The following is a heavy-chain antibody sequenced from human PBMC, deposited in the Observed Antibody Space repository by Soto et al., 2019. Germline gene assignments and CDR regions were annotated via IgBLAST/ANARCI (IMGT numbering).Heavy chain of an antibody. J-gene: IGHJ6*02. D-gene: IGHD6-13*01. V-gene: IGHV1-18*01. CDR2: ISAYNGNT. CDR3: ARVDSSSWYGVTTYYYYGMDV. CDR1: GYTFTSYG. Sequence: ASVKVSCKASGYTFTSYGISWVRQAPGQGLEWMGWISAYNGNTNYAQKLQGRVTMTTDTSTSTAYMELRSLRSDDTAVYYCARVDSSSWYGVTTYYYYGMDVWGQGTMVTVSS.